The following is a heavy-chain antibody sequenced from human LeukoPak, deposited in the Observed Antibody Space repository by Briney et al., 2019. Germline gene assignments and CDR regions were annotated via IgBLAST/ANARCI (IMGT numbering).Heavy chain of an antibody. Sequence: ASVKVSCKASGYTFTSYGISWVRQAPGQGLEWMGWISAYNGNTNYAQKLQGRVTMTTDTSTSTAYMELRSLRSDDTAVYYCARDYGSGTSYYYYMDVWGKGTTVTISS. CDR1: GYTFTSYG. D-gene: IGHD3-10*01. V-gene: IGHV1-18*01. J-gene: IGHJ6*03. CDR2: ISAYNGNT. CDR3: ARDYGSGTSYYYYMDV.